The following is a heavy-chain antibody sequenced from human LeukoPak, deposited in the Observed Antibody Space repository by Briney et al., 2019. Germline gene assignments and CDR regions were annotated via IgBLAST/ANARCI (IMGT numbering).Heavy chain of an antibody. V-gene: IGHV3-23*01. D-gene: IGHD3-22*01. CDR2: ISGSGGST. CDR1: GFTFSSYA. J-gene: IGHJ4*02. CDR3: TRDRPNYYGSNGHYYRRDGDY. Sequence: GGSLRLSCAASGFTFSSYAMSWVRQAPGKGLEWVSAISGSGGSTYYADSVKGRFTISRDTSKNTLYLQMNSLRAEDTAVYYCTRDRPNYYGSNGHYYRRDGDYWGQGTLVTVSS.